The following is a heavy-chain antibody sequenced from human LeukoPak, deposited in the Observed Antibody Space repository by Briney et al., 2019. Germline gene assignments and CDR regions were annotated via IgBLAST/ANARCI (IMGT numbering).Heavy chain of an antibody. Sequence: PSETLSLTCTVSGGSISSYYWSWIRQPPGKGLEWIGYIYYSGSTNYNPSLKSRVTISVDTSKNQFSLKLSSVTAADTAVYYCARQYCSGGSCYEGDCFDYWGQGTLVTVSS. V-gene: IGHV4-59*01. D-gene: IGHD2-15*01. J-gene: IGHJ4*02. CDR3: ARQYCSGGSCYEGDCFDY. CDR2: IYYSGST. CDR1: GGSISSYY.